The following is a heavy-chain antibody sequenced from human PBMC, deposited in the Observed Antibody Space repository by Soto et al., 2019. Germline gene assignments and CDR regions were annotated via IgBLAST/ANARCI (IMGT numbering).Heavy chain of an antibody. CDR1: GGPISTPGYY. D-gene: IGHD3-10*01. Sequence: QVQLQESGPGLVKPSQTLSLSCSVSGGPISTPGYYWGWIRQSPEKGLEWRGYLHNTGSTNHNPSLWGRLSMSVDSSNNKFSLKLISVTAADTAVYVCATAQTAATGRFGELEYWGQGTQVTVSS. V-gene: IGHV4-31*03. J-gene: IGHJ4*02. CDR2: LHNTGST. CDR3: ATAQTAATGRFGELEY.